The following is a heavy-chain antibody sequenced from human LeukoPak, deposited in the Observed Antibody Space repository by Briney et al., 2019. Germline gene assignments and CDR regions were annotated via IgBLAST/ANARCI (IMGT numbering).Heavy chain of an antibody. V-gene: IGHV1-3*03. CDR1: GYTFTNYG. Sequence: ASVKVSCKASGYTFTNYGITWVRQAPGQRLEWMGWINADTGNTKCSQEFQGRLTITRDTSASTVYMDLSSLKSEDMAVYYCARSGGSRGTVTPPGDFWGQGTLVTVSS. D-gene: IGHD4-17*01. CDR3: ARSGGSRGTVTPPGDF. J-gene: IGHJ4*02. CDR2: INADTGNT.